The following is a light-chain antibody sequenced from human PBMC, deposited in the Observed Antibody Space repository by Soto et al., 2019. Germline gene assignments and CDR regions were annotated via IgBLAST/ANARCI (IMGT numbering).Light chain of an antibody. J-gene: IGKJ2*01. V-gene: IGKV3-11*01. CDR1: QSVSSY. CDR3: QQRT. Sequence: EIVLTQSPATLSLSPGERATLSCRASQSVSSYLAWYQQKPGQAPRLLIYDASNSATGIPARFSGSGSGTDFTLTISSLEPEDFAVYYCQQRTFGQGTKLEIK. CDR2: DAS.